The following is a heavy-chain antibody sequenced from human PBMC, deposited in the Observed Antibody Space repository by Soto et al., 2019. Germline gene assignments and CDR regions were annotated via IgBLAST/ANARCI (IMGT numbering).Heavy chain of an antibody. V-gene: IGHV3-74*01. CDR2: INGDGSST. CDR3: ARGGVPASLDI. D-gene: IGHD3-10*01. Sequence: EVQLVESGGGLVQPGGSLRLSCTVSGFTLSNYYMHWARQPPGKGLVWVSHINGDGSSTSYADSVKGRFTISRDNAKNTLYLQMNSLRADDTAVYYCARGGVPASLDIWGEGTMVPVSS. CDR1: GFTLSNYY. J-gene: IGHJ3*02.